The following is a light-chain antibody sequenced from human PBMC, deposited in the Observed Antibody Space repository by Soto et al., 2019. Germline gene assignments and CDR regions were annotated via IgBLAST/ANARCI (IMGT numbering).Light chain of an antibody. CDR1: SSNIGRNT. CDR3: ATWDDSLNGPV. CDR2: SNN. Sequence: QSVLTQPPSTSGTPGQRVTISCSGSSSNIGRNTVNWYQQLPGTAPKLLIHSNNQRPSGVPDRFSGSKSGTSASLAISGLQSEDESDFYCATWDDSLNGPVFGGGTQLTVL. V-gene: IGLV1-44*01. J-gene: IGLJ3*02.